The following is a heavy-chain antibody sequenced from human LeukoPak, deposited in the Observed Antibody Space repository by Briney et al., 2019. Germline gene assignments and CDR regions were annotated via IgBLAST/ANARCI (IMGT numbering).Heavy chain of an antibody. Sequence: GGSLRLSCAASGFIFSNYGMHWVRQARGKGLEWVAVISYDGSNKYYADSVKGRFTISRDNSKNTLYLQMNSLRAEDTAVYYCAKGGNSGSYHDYWGQGTLVTVSS. V-gene: IGHV3-30*18. D-gene: IGHD1-26*01. CDR3: AKGGNSGSYHDY. CDR2: ISYDGSNK. J-gene: IGHJ4*02. CDR1: GFIFSNYG.